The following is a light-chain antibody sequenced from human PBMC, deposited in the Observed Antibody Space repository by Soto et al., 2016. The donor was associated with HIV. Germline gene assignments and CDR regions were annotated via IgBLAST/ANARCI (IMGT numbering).Light chain of an antibody. Sequence: DIQMTQSPSTLSASVGDRVTITCRASQSISSWLAWYQQKPGKAPKLLIYKASSLESGVPSRFSGSRSATEFTLTIGSLQPEDFATYYCLQLNNFPRTFGQGPRWKSN. CDR1: QSISSW. V-gene: IGKV1-5*03. CDR3: LQLNNFPRT. CDR2: KAS. J-gene: IGKJ1*01.